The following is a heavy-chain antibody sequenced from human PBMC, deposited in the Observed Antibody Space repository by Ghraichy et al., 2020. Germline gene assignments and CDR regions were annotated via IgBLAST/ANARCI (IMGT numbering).Heavy chain of an antibody. D-gene: IGHD6-13*01. J-gene: IGHJ6*02. CDR2: TRDKAKRYTT. V-gene: IGHV3-72*01. CDR3: ARGGSAAAGTGYFFGMDV. Sequence: LSLTCAASGFTFSDHYIDWVRQAPGKGLEWVGRTRDKAKRYTTEYAASVKGRFTISRDDSKNSLYLQMNSLQTEDTAVYFCARGGSAAAGTGYFFGMDVWGQGTTVTVSS. CDR1: GFTFSDHY.